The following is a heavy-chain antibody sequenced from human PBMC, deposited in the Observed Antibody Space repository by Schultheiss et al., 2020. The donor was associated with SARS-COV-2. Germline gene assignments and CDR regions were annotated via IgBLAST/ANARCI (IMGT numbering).Heavy chain of an antibody. CDR2: ISSSSSYI. CDR1: GFTFSIYT. D-gene: IGHD4-17*01. J-gene: IGHJ4*02. Sequence: GGSLRLSCAASGFTFSIYTFHWVRQAPGKGLEWVSSISSSSSYIYYADSVKGRFTISRDNARNSLYLQMNSLRAEDTAVYYCARGPSPDYGYYFDYWGQGTLVTVSS. CDR3: ARGPSPDYGYYFDY. V-gene: IGHV3-21*04.